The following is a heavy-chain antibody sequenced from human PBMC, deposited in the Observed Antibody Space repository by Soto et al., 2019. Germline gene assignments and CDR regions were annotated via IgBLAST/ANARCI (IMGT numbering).Heavy chain of an antibody. J-gene: IGHJ3*02. CDR1: GFTFSSYS. CDR3: ARGSDAFDI. Sequence: EVQLVESGGGLVQPGGSLRLSCAASGFTFSSYSMNWVRQAPGKGLEWVSYISSGSAAIYYADSVKGRFTISRDTAKNSLYLQMNSLRDADTAVYCCARGSDAFDIWGQGTMITVSS. V-gene: IGHV3-48*02. CDR2: ISSGSAAI.